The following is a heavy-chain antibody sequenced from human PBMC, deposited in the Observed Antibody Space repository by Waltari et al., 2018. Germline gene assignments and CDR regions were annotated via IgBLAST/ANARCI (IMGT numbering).Heavy chain of an antibody. Sequence: QVLLVESGGGVVQPGRSRILSCEACGFTFSSYGMHWVRQAPGKGLEWVAVISYDGSNKYYLESVKGRFTISRDNSKNTVYLQMNSLRADDTAIYYCAKDHGEIVYDSDGFSDFWGQGTLVTVSS. CDR3: AKDHGEIVYDSDGFSDF. D-gene: IGHD3-22*01. V-gene: IGHV3-30*18. CDR1: GFTFSSYG. J-gene: IGHJ4*02. CDR2: ISYDGSNK.